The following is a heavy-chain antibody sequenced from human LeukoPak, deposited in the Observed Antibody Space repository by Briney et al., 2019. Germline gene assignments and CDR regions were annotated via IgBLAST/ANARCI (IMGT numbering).Heavy chain of an antibody. CDR3: ARGGRGCSSTSCYSHFDY. J-gene: IGHJ4*02. CDR1: GYTFTSYG. V-gene: IGHV1-46*01. Sequence: ASVKVSCTASGYTFTSYGISWVRQAPGQGLEWMGIINPSGGSTSYAQKFQGRVTMTRDTSTSTVYMELSSLRSEDTAVYYCARGGRGCSSTSCYSHFDYWGQGTLVTVSS. CDR2: INPSGGST. D-gene: IGHD2-2*01.